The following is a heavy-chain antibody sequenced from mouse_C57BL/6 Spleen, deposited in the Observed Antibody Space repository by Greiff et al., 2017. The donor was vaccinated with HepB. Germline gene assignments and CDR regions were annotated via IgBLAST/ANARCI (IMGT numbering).Heavy chain of an antibody. CDR1: GYTFTDYE. D-gene: IGHD2-4*01. J-gene: IGHJ3*01. CDR3: TNTYYDYDPFAY. V-gene: IGHV1-15*01. CDR2: IDPETGGT. Sequence: QVQLQQSGAELVRPGASVTLSCKASGYTFTDYEMHWVKQTPVHGLEWIGAIDPETGGTAYNQKFKGKAILTADKSSSTAYMELRSLTSEDSAVYYCTNTYYDYDPFAYWGQGTLVTVSA.